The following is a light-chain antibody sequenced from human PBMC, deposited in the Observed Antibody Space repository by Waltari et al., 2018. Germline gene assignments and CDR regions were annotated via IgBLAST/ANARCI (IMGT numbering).Light chain of an antibody. CDR2: SND. CDR1: NYNIGSGP. J-gene: IGLJ2*01. CDR3: ATWDGRVNGVL. V-gene: IGLV1-44*01. Sequence: QSVLTQAPSVSGTPGQRVTISCSGTNYNIGSGPVNWYQQVPGTSPKLLIYSNDQRPPGVPGRVAGSKSGTSASLAISGLQSEDEADYYCATWDGRVNGVLFGGGTKVTVL.